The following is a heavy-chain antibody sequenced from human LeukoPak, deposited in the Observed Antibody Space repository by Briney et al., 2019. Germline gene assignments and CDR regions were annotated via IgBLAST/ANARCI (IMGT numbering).Heavy chain of an antibody. CDR2: IVNDGSNQ. V-gene: IGHV3-30*03. D-gene: IGHD3-16*01. Sequence: PGGTLRLSCAASGFTFSSYGMHWVRQAPGKGLEWVAVIVNDGSNQYYADSVKGRFTISRDNSKNTLYLQMNSLRVEDTAVYYCATRGFRFRLGEGPKFDPWGQGTLVTVSS. CDR1: GFTFSSYG. CDR3: ATRGFRFRLGEGPKFDP. J-gene: IGHJ5*02.